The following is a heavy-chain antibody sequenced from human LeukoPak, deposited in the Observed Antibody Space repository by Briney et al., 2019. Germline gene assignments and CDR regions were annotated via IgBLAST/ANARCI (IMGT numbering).Heavy chain of an antibody. Sequence: GGSLRLSCAASGFTFNSYGMHWVRQAPVKGLEWVAVISYDGRNKYYADSVKGRFTISRDNSKNTLYLQMNSLRVEDTAVYYCTRRTVRSSFDYWGQGTLVTVSS. V-gene: IGHV3-30*03. CDR2: ISYDGRNK. CDR3: TRRTVRSSFDY. D-gene: IGHD3-3*01. J-gene: IGHJ4*02. CDR1: GFTFNSYG.